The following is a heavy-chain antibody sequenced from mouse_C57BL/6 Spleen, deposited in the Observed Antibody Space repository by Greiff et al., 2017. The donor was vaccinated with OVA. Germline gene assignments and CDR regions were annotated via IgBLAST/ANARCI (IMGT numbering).Heavy chain of an antibody. Sequence: DVMLVESGGGLVKPGGSLKLSCAASGFTFSDYGMHWVRQAPEKGLEWVAYISSGSSTIYYADTVTGRFTISRANAQNTLFLQMASLRSEDTAMYYCTRGYSNYFDYWGQGTTLTVSS. CDR3: TRGYSNYFDY. D-gene: IGHD2-5*01. CDR2: ISSGSSTI. V-gene: IGHV5-17*01. CDR1: GFTFSDYG. J-gene: IGHJ2*01.